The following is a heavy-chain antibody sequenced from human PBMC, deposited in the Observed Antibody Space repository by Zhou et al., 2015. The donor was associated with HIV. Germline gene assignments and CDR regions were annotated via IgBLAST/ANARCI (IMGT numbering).Heavy chain of an antibody. CDR1: GFTFDSYG. CDR2: IPYDGSNK. D-gene: IGHD1-7*01. V-gene: IGHV3-33*05. Sequence: QVQLVESGGGVVQPGRSLRLSCAASGFTFDSYGMHWVRQAPGKGLEWVAVIPYDGSNKYYADSVKGRFTISRDNAKNLLSLQMYSLRAEDTARYYCTCWNGTKTNYWGQGTLVTVSS. CDR3: TCWNGTKTNY. J-gene: IGHJ4*02.